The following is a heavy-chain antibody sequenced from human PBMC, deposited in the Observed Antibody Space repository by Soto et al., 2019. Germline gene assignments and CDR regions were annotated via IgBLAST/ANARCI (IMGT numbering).Heavy chain of an antibody. V-gene: IGHV4-39*01. CDR3: ARHGSRYNWNYWGPDY. D-gene: IGHD1-7*01. CDR2: IYYSGST. CDR1: GGSISSSSYY. J-gene: IGHJ4*02. Sequence: PSETLSLTCTVSGGSISSSSYYWGWIRQPPGKGLEWIGSIYYSGSTYYNPSLKSRVTISVDTSKNQFSLKLSSVTAADTAVYYCARHGSRYNWNYWGPDYWGQGTLVTVSS.